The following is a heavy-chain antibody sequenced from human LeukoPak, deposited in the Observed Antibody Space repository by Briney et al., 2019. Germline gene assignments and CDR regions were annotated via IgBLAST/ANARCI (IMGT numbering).Heavy chain of an antibody. Sequence: PGRSLRLSCAASGFTFSSYGMHWVRQAPGKGLEWVAVISYDGSNKYYADSVKGRFTISRDNSKNTLYLQMNSLRAEDTAVYYCAKVYGWEFDYWGQGTLVTVSS. CDR2: ISYDGSNK. CDR3: AKVYGWEFDY. CDR1: GFTFSSYG. D-gene: IGHD1-26*01. V-gene: IGHV3-30*18. J-gene: IGHJ4*02.